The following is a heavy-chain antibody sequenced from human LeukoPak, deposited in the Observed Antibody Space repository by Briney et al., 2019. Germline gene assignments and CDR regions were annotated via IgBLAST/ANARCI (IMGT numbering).Heavy chain of an antibody. V-gene: IGHV4-59*01. D-gene: IGHD2-2*01. CDR2: IYYSGST. CDR3: ARTPGGSSIQDAFDI. J-gene: IGHJ3*02. Sequence: ASETLSLTSTVSGGSISSYYWSWIRQPPGKRLEWIGYIYYSGSTNYNPSLKSRVTISVDTSKNQFSLKPSSVTAADTAVYYCARTPGGSSIQDAFDIWGQGTMVTVSS. CDR1: GGSISSYY.